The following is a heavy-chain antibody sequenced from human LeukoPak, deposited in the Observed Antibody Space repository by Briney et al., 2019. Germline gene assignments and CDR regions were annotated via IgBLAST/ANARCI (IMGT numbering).Heavy chain of an antibody. J-gene: IGHJ5*02. D-gene: IGHD3-3*01. CDR3: ARRILEWLFKAGGFDP. Sequence: PSETLSLTCAVYGGSFSGYYWSWIRQPPEKGLEWVEEINHSGSTNYNPSLKSRVTISVDTSKNQFSLKLSSVTAADTAVYYCARRILEWLFKAGGFDPWGQGTLVTVPS. CDR1: GGSFSGYY. V-gene: IGHV4-34*01. CDR2: INHSGST.